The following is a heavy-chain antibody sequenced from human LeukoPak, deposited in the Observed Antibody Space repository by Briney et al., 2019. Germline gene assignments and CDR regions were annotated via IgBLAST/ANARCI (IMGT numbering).Heavy chain of an antibody. Sequence: ASVKVSCKASGYTFTSYGISWVRQAPGQGLEWMGWISAYNGNTNYAQKLQGRVTMTTDTSTSTAYMELRSLRSDDTAVYYCARVKVVITTAHNWFDPWGQGTLVTVSS. CDR1: GYTFTSYG. CDR2: ISAYNGNT. J-gene: IGHJ5*02. D-gene: IGHD3-22*01. CDR3: ARVKVVITTAHNWFDP. V-gene: IGHV1-18*01.